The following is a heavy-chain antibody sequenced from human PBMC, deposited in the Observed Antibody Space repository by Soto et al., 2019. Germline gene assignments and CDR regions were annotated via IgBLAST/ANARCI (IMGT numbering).Heavy chain of an antibody. V-gene: IGHV3-15*07. CDR1: GFTFSNAW. J-gene: IGHJ6*02. Sequence: GGSLRLSCAASGFTFSNAWMNWVRQAPGKGLEWVGRIKSKTDGGTTDYAAPVKGRFTISRDDSKNTLYLQMNSLKTEDTAVYYCTTGSSHCSSTSCQRPYYYYYGMDVWGQGTTVTVSS. CDR3: TTGSSHCSSTSCQRPYYYYYGMDV. D-gene: IGHD2-2*01. CDR2: IKSKTDGGTT.